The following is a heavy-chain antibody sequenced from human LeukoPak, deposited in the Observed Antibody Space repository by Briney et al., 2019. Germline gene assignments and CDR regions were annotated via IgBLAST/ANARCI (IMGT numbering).Heavy chain of an antibody. CDR1: GYNFTGYY. CDR3: ARSLIIAARPLDY. J-gene: IGHJ4*02. Sequence: ASVKVSCKASGYNFTGYYMHWVRQAPGQGLERMGWINPNSGGTNYAQKFQGRVTMTRDTSISTAYMELSRLRSDDTAVYYCARSLIIAARPLDYWGQGTLVTVSS. D-gene: IGHD6-6*01. CDR2: INPNSGGT. V-gene: IGHV1-2*02.